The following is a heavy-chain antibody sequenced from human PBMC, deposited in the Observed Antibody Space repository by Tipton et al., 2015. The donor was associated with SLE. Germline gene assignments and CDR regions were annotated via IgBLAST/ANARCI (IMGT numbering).Heavy chain of an antibody. V-gene: IGHV1-2*02. D-gene: IGHD1-7*01. Sequence: QLVQSGAEVKKPGASVKVSCRASGYTFTDYYVHWVRQAPGQGLEWMGWIEPNSGDTDYAQNFQGRVTMTSDTSITTAYMELIRLASDDTAVYYCARGMDWNYGYYFDHWGQGALVTVSS. J-gene: IGHJ4*02. CDR2: IEPNSGDT. CDR1: GYTFTDYY. CDR3: ARGMDWNYGYYFDH.